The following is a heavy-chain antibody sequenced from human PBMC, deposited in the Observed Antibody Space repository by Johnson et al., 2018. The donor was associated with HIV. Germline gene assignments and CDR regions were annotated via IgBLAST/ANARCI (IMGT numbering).Heavy chain of an antibody. Sequence: MQLVESGGGVVRPGGSLRLSCAASGFTFDDYGMSWVRQAPGKGLEWVSGINWNGGSKGYGDSVKGRFTISRDNSKNTLYLQMNSLRAEDTAVYYCARDPSPIVGATYAFDIWGQGTMVTVSS. CDR2: INWNGGSK. CDR1: GFTFDDYG. CDR3: ARDPSPIVGATYAFDI. J-gene: IGHJ3*02. V-gene: IGHV3-20*04. D-gene: IGHD1-26*01.